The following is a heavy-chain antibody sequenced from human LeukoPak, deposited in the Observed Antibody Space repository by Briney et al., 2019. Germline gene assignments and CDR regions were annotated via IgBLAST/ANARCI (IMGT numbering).Heavy chain of an antibody. V-gene: IGHV1-2*06. Sequence: ASVKVSCKASGYTLTAYYLHWVRQAPGQGLEWMGRINPNSGGTTYAQRFQGRVTMTRDTSIGTAYMELSSLRSDDTAVYYCARPYYESSGLYVDAFDIWGQGTMVTVSS. CDR1: GYTLTAYY. CDR3: ARPYYESSGLYVDAFDI. D-gene: IGHD3-22*01. J-gene: IGHJ3*02. CDR2: INPNSGGT.